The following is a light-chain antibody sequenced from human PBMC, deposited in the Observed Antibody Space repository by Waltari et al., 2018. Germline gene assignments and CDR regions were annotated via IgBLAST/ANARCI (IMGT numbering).Light chain of an antibody. CDR1: SGHSSYA. V-gene: IGLV4-69*01. Sequence: QLVLTQSPSASASLGASVKLTCPLSSGHSSYAIPWPPQQPEKGPRYLMKLNSDGSHSKGDGIPDRFSGSSSGAERYLTISSLQSEDEADYYCQTWGTGIQVFGGGTKLTVL. CDR2: LNSDGSH. J-gene: IGLJ3*02. CDR3: QTWGTGIQV.